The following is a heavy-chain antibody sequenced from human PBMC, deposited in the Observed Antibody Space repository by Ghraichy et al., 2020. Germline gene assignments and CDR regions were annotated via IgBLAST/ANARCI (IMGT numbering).Heavy chain of an antibody. V-gene: IGHV4-34*01. Sequence: SETLSLTCAVYGGSFSGYYWSWIRQPPGKGLEWIGEINHSGSTNYNPSLKSRVTISVDTSKNQFSLKLSSVTAADTAVYYCARGGVRWGAHWGQGTLVTVSS. CDR3: ARGGVRWGAH. J-gene: IGHJ4*02. CDR2: INHSGST. D-gene: IGHD3-16*01. CDR1: GGSFSGYY.